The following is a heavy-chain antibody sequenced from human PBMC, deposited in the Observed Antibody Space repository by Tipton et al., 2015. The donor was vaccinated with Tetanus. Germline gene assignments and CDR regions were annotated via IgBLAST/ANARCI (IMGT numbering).Heavy chain of an antibody. CDR3: ARTADNWFDP. D-gene: IGHD2-21*02. Sequence: TLSLTCTVSGGSISSSSYYWGWIRQPPGKGLEWIGNIYYNGSTLENPSLKGRVTLSLDKSKNQFSLNLTSVTAADTAVYYCARTADNWFDPWGQGTLVTVSS. J-gene: IGHJ5*02. CDR2: IYYNGST. CDR1: GGSISSSSYY. V-gene: IGHV4-39*01.